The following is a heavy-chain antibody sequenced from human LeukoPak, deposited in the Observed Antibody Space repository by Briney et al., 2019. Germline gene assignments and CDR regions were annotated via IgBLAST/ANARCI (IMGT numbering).Heavy chain of an antibody. CDR1: GFTLSTYV. J-gene: IGHJ4*02. D-gene: IGHD6-19*01. CDR2: IGGRDVST. Sequence: GGSLRLSCAASGFTLSTYVMSWVRQAPGKGLEWVSTIGGRDVSTDYADSVKGRFTISRDNSKNTLYLQMNSLRAEDTAVYYCANAKYYSSGWSLYYFNYWGQGTLVTVSS. V-gene: IGHV3-23*01. CDR3: ANAKYYSSGWSLYYFNY.